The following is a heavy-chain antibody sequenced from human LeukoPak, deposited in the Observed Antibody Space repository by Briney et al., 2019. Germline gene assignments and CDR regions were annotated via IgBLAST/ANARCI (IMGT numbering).Heavy chain of an antibody. V-gene: IGHV3-21*01. D-gene: IGHD1-26*01. CDR1: GFTFSSYS. CDR2: ISSSSSYI. Sequence: GGSLRLSCAASGFTFSSYSMNWVRQAPGKGLEWVSSISSSSSYIYYSDSVKGRFTISRDNSKNTLYLQMNSLRAEDTAVYYCAKDYRGGATDILDYWGQGTLVTVSS. CDR3: AKDYRGGATDILDY. J-gene: IGHJ4*02.